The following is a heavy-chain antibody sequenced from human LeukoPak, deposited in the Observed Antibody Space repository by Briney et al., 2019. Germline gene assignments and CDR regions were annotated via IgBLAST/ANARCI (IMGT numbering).Heavy chain of an antibody. CDR1: GFTFSSYG. V-gene: IGHV3-7*01. J-gene: IGHJ4*02. D-gene: IGHD3-22*01. CDR2: IKKDGSEK. Sequence: GGSLRLSCAASGFTFSSYGMSWVRQAPGKGLEWVANIKKDGSEKKYVHSVKGRFTISRDNAKNSLYLQMNSLRAEDTAVYFCTRDGLYYYDSSGYRYFDYWGQGTLVTVSS. CDR3: TRDGLYYYDSSGYRYFDY.